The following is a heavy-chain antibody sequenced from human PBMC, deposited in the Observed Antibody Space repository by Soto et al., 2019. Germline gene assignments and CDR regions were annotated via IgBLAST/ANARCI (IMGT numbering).Heavy chain of an antibody. Sequence: QVQLVQSGAEVKKPGASVKVSCKASGYTFTSYAMHWVRQAPGQRLEWMGWINAGNGNTKYSQKFQGRVTITRDTSASTAYMELSSLRSDDTAVYYCARDMYPGIVVVVAATSFDYWGQGTLVTVSS. J-gene: IGHJ4*02. D-gene: IGHD2-15*01. CDR1: GYTFTSYA. V-gene: IGHV1-3*01. CDR2: INAGNGNT. CDR3: ARDMYPGIVVVVAATSFDY.